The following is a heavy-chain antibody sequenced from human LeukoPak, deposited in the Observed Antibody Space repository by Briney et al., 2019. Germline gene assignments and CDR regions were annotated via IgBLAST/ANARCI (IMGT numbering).Heavy chain of an antibody. D-gene: IGHD4-17*01. Sequence: GASVKVSCKASGYTFTGYYMHWVRQAPGQGLERMGWINPNSGGTISAQNFQGRVTMTRDTSISTAYMELRSLRSDDTAVYYCAVLNTVTTRPHAFDIWGQGTMVTVSS. V-gene: IGHV1-2*02. CDR1: GYTFTGYY. J-gene: IGHJ3*02. CDR2: INPNSGGT. CDR3: AVLNTVTTRPHAFDI.